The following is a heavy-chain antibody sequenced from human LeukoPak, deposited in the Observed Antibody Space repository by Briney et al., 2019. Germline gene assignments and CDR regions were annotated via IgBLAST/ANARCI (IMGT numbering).Heavy chain of an antibody. CDR3: ARQNCSSTSCVLGDFDY. V-gene: IGHV1-2*02. J-gene: IGHJ4*02. D-gene: IGHD2-2*01. CDR1: GYTFTGYY. CDR2: INPNSGGT. Sequence: GASVKVSCKASGYTFTGYYMHWVRQAPGQGLEWIGWINPNSGGTNYAKKFQGRVTMTRDTSISTAYMELSRLRSDDTAVYYCARQNCSSTSCVLGDFDYWGQGTLVTVSS.